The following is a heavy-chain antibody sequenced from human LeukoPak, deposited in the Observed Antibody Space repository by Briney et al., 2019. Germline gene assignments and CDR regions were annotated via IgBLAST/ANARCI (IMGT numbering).Heavy chain of an antibody. J-gene: IGHJ3*02. Sequence: SETLSLTCTVSGGSISSYYWSWIRQPPGKGLEWIGYIYYSGSTNYNPSLKSRVTMSVDTSKNQFSLKLSSVTAADTAVYYCARSLLGYCSSTSCNPGAFDIWGQGTMVTVSS. CDR2: IYYSGST. CDR1: GGSISSYY. V-gene: IGHV4-59*01. CDR3: ARSLLGYCSSTSCNPGAFDI. D-gene: IGHD2-2*01.